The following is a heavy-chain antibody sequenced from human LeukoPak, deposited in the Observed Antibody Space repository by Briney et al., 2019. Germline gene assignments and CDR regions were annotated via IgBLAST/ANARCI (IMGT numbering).Heavy chain of an antibody. CDR2: IYYSGST. CDR3: ARMVRGVIITGDAFDI. CDR1: GGSISSCGYY. V-gene: IGHV4-31*03. Sequence: SQTLSLTCTVSGGSISSCGYYWSWIRQHPGKGLEWIGYIYYSGSTYYNPSLKSRVTISVDTSKNQFSLKLSSVTAADTAVYYCARMVRGVIITGDAFDIWGQGTMVTVSS. J-gene: IGHJ3*02. D-gene: IGHD3-10*01.